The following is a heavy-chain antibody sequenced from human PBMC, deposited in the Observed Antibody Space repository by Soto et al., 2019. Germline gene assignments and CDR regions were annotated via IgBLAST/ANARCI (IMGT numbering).Heavy chain of an antibody. Sequence: GGSLRLSCAASGFTFSSYWMHWVRQAPGKGLVWVARVKSDEGYTAYADSVKGRFSISRDNAKNMLYLQMNSLRVEDTAVYYCARWGCSGSNCNLNQRSFDLWGQGTLVTVSS. V-gene: IGHV3-74*01. CDR3: ARWGCSGSNCNLNQRSFDL. CDR2: VKSDEGYT. J-gene: IGHJ4*02. CDR1: GFTFSSYW. D-gene: IGHD2-15*01.